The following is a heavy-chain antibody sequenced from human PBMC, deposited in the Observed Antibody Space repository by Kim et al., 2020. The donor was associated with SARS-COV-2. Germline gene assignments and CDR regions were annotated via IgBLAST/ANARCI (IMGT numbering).Heavy chain of an antibody. J-gene: IGHJ3*01. D-gene: IGHD1-26*01. CDR2: INHSGST. Sequence: SETLSLTCAVSGASFSNYFWTWIRQPPGKGLEWIGQINHSGSTNYNPSLVSRVTISLSTARNQFSLSLKSVTAADTALYYCARGPRWDLVDAFDVWGQGTMVTVS. CDR1: GASFSNYF. V-gene: IGHV4-34*01. CDR3: ARGPRWDLVDAFDV.